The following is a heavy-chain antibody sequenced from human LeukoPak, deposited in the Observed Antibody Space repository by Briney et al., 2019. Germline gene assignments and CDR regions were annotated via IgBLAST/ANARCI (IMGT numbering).Heavy chain of an antibody. CDR2: ISYDGSNK. V-gene: IGHV3-30*04. CDR3: ARAVYDSVYFDY. CDR1: GFTFSSYA. Sequence: GSLILSCAASGFTFSSYAMHWVRQAPGKGLEWVAVISYDGSNKYYADSVKGRFTISRDNSKNTLYLQMNSLRAEDTAVYYCARAVYDSVYFDYWGQGTLVTVSS. D-gene: IGHD3-22*01. J-gene: IGHJ4*02.